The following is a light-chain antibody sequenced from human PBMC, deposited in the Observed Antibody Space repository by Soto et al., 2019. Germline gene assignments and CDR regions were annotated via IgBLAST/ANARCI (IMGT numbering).Light chain of an antibody. CDR3: CSYAGSYTYV. Sequence: QSALTQPRSVSGSPGQSVTISCTGTSSDVGDYNYVSWYQQHPGKAPKVIIYDVSKRPSGVPDRFSGSKSGNTASLTISGLQAEDEADYYCCSYAGSYTYVFGTGTKLTVL. V-gene: IGLV2-11*01. CDR2: DVS. CDR1: SSDVGDYNY. J-gene: IGLJ1*01.